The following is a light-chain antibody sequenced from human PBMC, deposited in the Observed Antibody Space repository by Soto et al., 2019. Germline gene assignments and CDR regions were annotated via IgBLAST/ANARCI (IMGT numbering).Light chain of an antibody. Sequence: QSALTQPASVSGSPGQSITISCTGTISDVGGYNYVSWYQQHPGKAPKLMIYYVSHRPSGVSNRFSGSKSGNTASLTISGLQAEDEADYYCSSYTSINSYVFGTGTKVTVL. CDR3: SSYTSINSYV. CDR2: YVS. V-gene: IGLV2-14*03. CDR1: ISDVGGYNY. J-gene: IGLJ1*01.